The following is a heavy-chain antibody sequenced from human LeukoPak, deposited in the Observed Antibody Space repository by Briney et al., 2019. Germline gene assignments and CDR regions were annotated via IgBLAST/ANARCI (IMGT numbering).Heavy chain of an antibody. CDR3: ARERTSPYYYDSSGYQWGVWFDP. J-gene: IGHJ5*02. CDR2: ISSSSSYI. V-gene: IGHV3-21*01. Sequence: KSGGSLRLSCAASGFTFSSYSMNWVRQAPGKGLEWVSSISSSSSYIYYADSVKGRFTISRDNAKNSLYLQMNSLRAEDTAVYYCARERTSPYYYDSSGYQWGVWFDPWGQGTLVTVSS. CDR1: GFTFSSYS. D-gene: IGHD3-22*01.